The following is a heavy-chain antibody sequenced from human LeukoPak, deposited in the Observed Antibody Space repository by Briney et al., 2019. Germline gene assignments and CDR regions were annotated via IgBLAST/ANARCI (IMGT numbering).Heavy chain of an antibody. Sequence: GGSLRLSCEASGFPFMTYAMNWIRQSPGKGLEWVALLTRGSSNIQYAESVKGRFTISRDNGKDSLFLQMNSLRAEDTAVYYCARVVPVHEYYNSYMDVWGKGTTVTVSS. CDR3: ARVVPVHEYYNSYMDV. J-gene: IGHJ6*03. V-gene: IGHV3-48*01. CDR2: LTRGSSNI. CDR1: GFPFMTYA. D-gene: IGHD1-1*01.